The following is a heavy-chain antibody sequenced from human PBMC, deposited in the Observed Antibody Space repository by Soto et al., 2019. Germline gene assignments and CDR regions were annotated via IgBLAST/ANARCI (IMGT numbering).Heavy chain of an antibody. CDR2: VHYSGTT. D-gene: IGHD6-19*01. V-gene: IGHV4-59*01. J-gene: IGHJ4*02. CDR1: GGSISSYY. Sequence: QVQLQESGPGLVKPSETLALICTVSGGSISSYYWSWIRQPPGKALEWIAYVHYSGTTNFNPSLKSRVTIPVDTSKNQVSRKLRSVTAADTAVYYCAGGSSGWSSLDCWGQGTLVTVSS. CDR3: AGGSSGWSSLDC.